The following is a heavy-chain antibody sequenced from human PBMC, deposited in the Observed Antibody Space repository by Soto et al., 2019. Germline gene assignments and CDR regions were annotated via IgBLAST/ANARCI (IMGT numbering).Heavy chain of an antibody. V-gene: IGHV1-69*02. D-gene: IGHD3-10*01. J-gene: IGHJ6*04. CDR2: ISPILGIA. Sequence: QVQLVQSGAEVKKPGSSVKVSCKASGGTFSSYTISWVRQAPGQGLEWMGRISPILGIANYAQKFQGRVTITADKSTSTAYMELRSLRSEDTAVYYCASGAYYYGSGRIMDVWGKGTTVTVSS. CDR1: GGTFSSYT. CDR3: ASGAYYYGSGRIMDV.